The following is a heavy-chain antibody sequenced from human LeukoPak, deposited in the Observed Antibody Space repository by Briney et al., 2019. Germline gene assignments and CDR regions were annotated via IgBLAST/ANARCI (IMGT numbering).Heavy chain of an antibody. Sequence: GASVKVSCKASGGTFSSYVISWVRQAPGQGLEWMGGIIPIFGTANYAQKFQGRVTITADESTSTAYMELSSLRSEDTAVYYCARRSVLRFLEWLPAASVYYYYGMDVWGQGTTVTVSS. CDR3: ARRSVLRFLEWLPAASVYYYYGMDV. D-gene: IGHD3-3*01. V-gene: IGHV1-69*13. CDR1: GGTFSSYV. CDR2: IIPIFGTA. J-gene: IGHJ6*02.